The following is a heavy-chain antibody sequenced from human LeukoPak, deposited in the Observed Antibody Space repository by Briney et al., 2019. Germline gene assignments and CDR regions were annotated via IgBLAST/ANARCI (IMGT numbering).Heavy chain of an antibody. V-gene: IGHV4-59*11. Sequence: SETLSLTCTVSGGSFSSHYWSWIRQPPGKGLAWIGYISYIGSTNYNPSLKSRVTISVDTSKKQFSLKLSSVTAADTAVYYCARDPTTVTKGLDIWGQGTMVTVPS. CDR2: ISYIGST. CDR3: ARDPTTVTKGLDI. J-gene: IGHJ3*02. D-gene: IGHD4-17*01. CDR1: GGSFSSHY.